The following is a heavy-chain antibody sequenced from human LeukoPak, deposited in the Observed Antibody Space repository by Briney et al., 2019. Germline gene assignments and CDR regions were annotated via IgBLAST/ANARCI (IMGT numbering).Heavy chain of an antibody. CDR2: IYYSGST. J-gene: IGHJ4*02. V-gene: IGHV4-39*01. CDR1: GGSISSSSYY. CDR3: ARRVSGYSSSWYGRYFDY. Sequence: SETLSLTCTVSGGSISSSSYYWGWIRQPPGKGLEWIGSIYYSGSTYYNPSPKSLVTISVDTSKNQFSLKLSSVTAADTAVYYCARRVSGYSSSWYGRYFDYWGQGTLVTVSS. D-gene: IGHD6-13*01.